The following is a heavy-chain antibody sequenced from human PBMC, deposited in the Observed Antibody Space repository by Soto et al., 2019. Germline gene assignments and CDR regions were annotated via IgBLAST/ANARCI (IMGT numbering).Heavy chain of an antibody. CDR2: IYYSGST. V-gene: IGHV4-59*01. CDR3: AGTDSSGYYGHFDY. CDR1: GGSISSYY. Sequence: SETLSLTCTVSGGSISSYYWSWIRQPPGKGLEWIGYIYYSGSTNYNPSLKSRVTISVDTSKNQLSLKLSSVTAADTAVYYCAGTDSSGYYGHFDYWGQGTLVTVSS. D-gene: IGHD3-22*01. J-gene: IGHJ4*02.